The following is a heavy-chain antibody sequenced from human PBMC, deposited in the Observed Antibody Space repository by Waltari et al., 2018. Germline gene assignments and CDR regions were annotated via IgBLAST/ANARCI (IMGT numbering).Heavy chain of an antibody. D-gene: IGHD3-22*01. CDR1: GGSISSYY. J-gene: IGHJ2*01. Sequence: QAQLQESGPGLVKPSETLSLTCTVSGGSISSYYWSWIRQPPGKGLEWIGYIYTSGSTNYNPSLKSRVTISVDTSKNQFSLKLSSVTAADTAVYYCARAYDSSGYYVSYWYFDLWGRGTLVTVSS. CDR2: IYTSGST. CDR3: ARAYDSSGYYVSYWYFDL. V-gene: IGHV4-4*09.